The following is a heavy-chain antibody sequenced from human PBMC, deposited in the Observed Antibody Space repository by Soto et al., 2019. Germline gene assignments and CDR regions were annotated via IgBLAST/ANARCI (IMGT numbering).Heavy chain of an antibody. D-gene: IGHD3-3*01. J-gene: IGHJ5*02. CDR2: IYYSGST. Sequence: QVQLQESGPGLVKPSQTLSLTCTVSGCSISSGDYYWSWIRQPPGKGLEWIGYIYYSGSTYYNPSLKSLVNISVDTPKNQFSLKLSSVTAADTAVYYCARAPTWTNNWFDPWGQGTLVTVSS. V-gene: IGHV4-30-4*01. CDR3: ARAPTWTNNWFDP. CDR1: GCSISSGDYY.